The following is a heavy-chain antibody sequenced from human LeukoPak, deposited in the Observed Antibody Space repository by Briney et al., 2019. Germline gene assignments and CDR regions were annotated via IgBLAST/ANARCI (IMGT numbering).Heavy chain of an antibody. D-gene: IGHD4-23*01. V-gene: IGHV1-69*05. CDR1: GGTFSSYA. Sequence: SVKVSCKASGGTFSSYAISWVRQAPGQGLEWMGGIIPIFGTANYAQKFQGRVTITTDESTSTAYMELSSRRSEDTAVYYCARARVVVTGPLDYWGQGTLVTVSS. J-gene: IGHJ4*02. CDR3: ARARVVVTGPLDY. CDR2: IIPIFGTA.